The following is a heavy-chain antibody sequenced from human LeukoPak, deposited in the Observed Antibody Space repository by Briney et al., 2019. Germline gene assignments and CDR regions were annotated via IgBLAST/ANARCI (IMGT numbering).Heavy chain of an antibody. Sequence: PGRSLRLSCAASGFTLSTSPMNWVRQSPGKGLEWLAVISYDGSLKYYADSVKGRFTISRDNSNSALYLQMNSLTTEDTALYFCAKDAYSSVSPRYFDYWGQGTLVTVSS. CDR3: AKDAYSSVSPRYFDY. J-gene: IGHJ4*02. V-gene: IGHV3-30-3*01. D-gene: IGHD5-18*01. CDR1: GFTLSTSP. CDR2: ISYDGSLK.